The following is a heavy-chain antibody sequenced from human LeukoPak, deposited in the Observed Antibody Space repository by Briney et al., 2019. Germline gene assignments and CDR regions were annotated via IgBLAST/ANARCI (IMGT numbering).Heavy chain of an antibody. Sequence: SETLSLTCAVSGGSISSGGYSWSWIRQPPGKGLVWIGYIYHSGSTYYNPSLKSRVTISVDTSKNQFSLKLSSVTAADTAVYYCARGRVSSIAVAGHFDYWGQGTLVTVSS. D-gene: IGHD6-19*01. CDR1: GGSISSGGYS. V-gene: IGHV4-30-2*01. CDR3: ARGRVSSIAVAGHFDY. CDR2: IYHSGST. J-gene: IGHJ4*02.